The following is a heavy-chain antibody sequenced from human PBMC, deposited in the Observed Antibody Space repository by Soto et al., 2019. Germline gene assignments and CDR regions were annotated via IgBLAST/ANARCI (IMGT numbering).Heavy chain of an antibody. V-gene: IGHV4-59*01. CDR1: GGSISSYY. CDR3: GRLVVVAAPNYYYYYMDV. Sequence: PSETLSLTCTVSGGSISSYYWSWIRQPPGKGLEWIGYIYYSGSTNYNPSLKSRVTISVDTSKNQFSLKLSSVTAADTAVYYCGRLVVVAAPNYYYYYMDVWGKGTTVTVSS. D-gene: IGHD2-15*01. J-gene: IGHJ6*03. CDR2: IYYSGST.